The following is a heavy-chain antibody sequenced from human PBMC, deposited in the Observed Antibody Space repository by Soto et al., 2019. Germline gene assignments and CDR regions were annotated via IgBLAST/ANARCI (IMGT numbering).Heavy chain of an antibody. CDR3: ARDLRVRGVITSFDY. Sequence: ASVKVSCKASGGTFSSYTISWVRQAPGQGLEWMGRIIPILGIANYAQKFQGRVTITADKSTSTAYMELSSLRSEDTAVYYCARDLRVRGVITSFDYWGQGTLVTVSS. CDR1: GGTFSSYT. V-gene: IGHV1-69*04. J-gene: IGHJ4*02. CDR2: IIPILGIA. D-gene: IGHD3-10*01.